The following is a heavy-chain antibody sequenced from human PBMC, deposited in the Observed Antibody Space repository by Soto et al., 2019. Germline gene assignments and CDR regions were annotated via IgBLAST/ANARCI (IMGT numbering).Heavy chain of an antibody. V-gene: IGHV4-4*02. Sequence: QVQLQESGPGLVKPSGTLSLTCAVSGGSISSSNWWSWVRQPPGKGLEWIGEIYHSGSTNYNPSLTSGGTISVDKSKNQVSRKLSSVTAADTAVYYCARGKGRGYCSGGSCYRDYYYYGMDVWGQGTTVTVSS. CDR2: IYHSGST. J-gene: IGHJ6*02. CDR3: ARGKGRGYCSGGSCYRDYYYYGMDV. CDR1: GGSISSSNW. D-gene: IGHD2-15*01.